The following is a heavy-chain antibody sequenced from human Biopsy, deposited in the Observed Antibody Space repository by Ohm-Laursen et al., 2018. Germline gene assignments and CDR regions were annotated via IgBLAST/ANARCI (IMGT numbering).Heavy chain of an antibody. V-gene: IGHV3-53*01. CDR2: IDSGGYT. J-gene: IGHJ3*02. CDR1: GFIFDDYD. D-gene: IGHD3-22*01. CDR3: ARSAYYYESSGTRRGLDI. Sequence: SLRLSCAASGFIFDDYDMHWVRQAPGKGLEWVSVIDSGGYTHYTDSVKGRFTISRDNSKNTLYLQMNNLSAEDTAVYYCARSAYYYESSGTRRGLDIWGQGTMVTVSS.